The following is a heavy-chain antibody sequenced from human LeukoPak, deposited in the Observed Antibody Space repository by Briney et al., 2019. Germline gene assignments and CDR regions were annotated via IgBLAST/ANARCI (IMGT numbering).Heavy chain of an antibody. Sequence: SQTLSLTCTVSGGSINSGGYYWSWIRQHPGEGLEWIGYIYYSGSTYYNPSLKSRVTISVDTSENQFSLKLSSVTAADTAVYYCARYSGSYSFDYWGQGSLVTVSS. D-gene: IGHD1-26*01. CDR2: IYYSGST. CDR1: GGSINSGGYY. J-gene: IGHJ4*02. V-gene: IGHV4-31*03. CDR3: ARYSGSYSFDY.